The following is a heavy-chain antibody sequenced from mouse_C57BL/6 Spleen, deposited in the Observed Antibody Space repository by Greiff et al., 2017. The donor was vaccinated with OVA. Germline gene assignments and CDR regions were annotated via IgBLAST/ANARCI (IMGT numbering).Heavy chain of an antibody. CDR2: ISYDGSN. CDR3: ARHSNFYWYFDV. J-gene: IGHJ1*03. CDR1: GYSITSGYY. D-gene: IGHD2-5*01. Sequence: EVKLEESGPGLVKPSQSLSLTCSVTGYSITSGYYWNWIRQFPGNKLEWMGYISYDGSNNYNPSLKNRISITRDTSKNQFFLKLNSVTTEDTATYYCARHSNFYWYFDVWGTGTTGTVSS. V-gene: IGHV3-6*01.